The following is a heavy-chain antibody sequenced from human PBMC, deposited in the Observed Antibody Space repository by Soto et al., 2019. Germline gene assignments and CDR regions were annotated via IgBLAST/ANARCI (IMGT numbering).Heavy chain of an antibody. Sequence: ASVKVSCKASGYTFTSYYIHWVRQAPGQGLEWMGIINPLSGSTAYAQKFQGRVTLTRDTSTNTVSMELSSLRSEDTAVYYCAGATWDSSGWYPFPFDYWGQGTVVPVSS. J-gene: IGHJ4*02. CDR3: AGATWDSSGWYPFPFDY. D-gene: IGHD6-19*01. CDR1: GYTFTSYY. CDR2: INPLSGST. V-gene: IGHV1-46*01.